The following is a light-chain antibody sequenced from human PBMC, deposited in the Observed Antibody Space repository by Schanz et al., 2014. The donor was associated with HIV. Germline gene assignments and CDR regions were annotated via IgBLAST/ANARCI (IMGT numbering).Light chain of an antibody. V-gene: IGLV7-46*01. CDR1: TGAVTSGHY. Sequence: QSVVTQETSLTVSPGGTVTLTCGSSTGAVTSGHYPSWFQQKPGQVPRTLIYKTNNKQSWTPARFSGSLLGGKAALTLSGAQPEDEADYSCLPSYPEALGFGPGTNLTVL. CDR3: LPSYPEALG. J-gene: IGLJ1*01. CDR2: KTN.